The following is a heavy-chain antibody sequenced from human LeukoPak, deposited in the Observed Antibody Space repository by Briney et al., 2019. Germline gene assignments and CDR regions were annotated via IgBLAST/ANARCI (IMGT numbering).Heavy chain of an antibody. CDR1: GFTFSNYW. J-gene: IGHJ4*02. D-gene: IGHD6-13*01. Sequence: PGGSLRLSCAASGFTFSNYWMSWIRQAPGKGLEWVAHIKPDGNEKYYVDSVKGRFSISRDNAKNSLSLQMDSLRAEDTAVYYCARLPSAAGAGTFDYWGQGTLVTV. CDR2: IKPDGNEK. CDR3: ARLPSAAGAGTFDY. V-gene: IGHV3-7*01.